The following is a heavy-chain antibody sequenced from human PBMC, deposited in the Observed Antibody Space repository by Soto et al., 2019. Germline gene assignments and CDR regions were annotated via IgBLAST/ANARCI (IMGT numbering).Heavy chain of an antibody. V-gene: IGHV6-1*01. Sequence: SQTLSLTCAISGDSVSSNSAAWNWIRQSPSRGLEWLGRTYYRSTWYSDYALSVRGRILIDADTSKNQFSLHLDSLIPEDTAVYYCAGDASTWSYFDYWGRGIQVTVPQ. CDR1: GDSVSSNSAA. D-gene: IGHD2-2*01. J-gene: IGHJ4*02. CDR2: TYYRSTWYS. CDR3: AGDASTWSYFDY.